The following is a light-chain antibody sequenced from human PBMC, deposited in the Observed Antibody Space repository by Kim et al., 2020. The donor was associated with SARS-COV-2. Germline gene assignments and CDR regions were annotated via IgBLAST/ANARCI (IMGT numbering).Light chain of an antibody. J-gene: IGLJ2*01. CDR3: ASWDDNLNGGA. CDR2: KNN. CDR1: RSNIGSKY. V-gene: IGLV1-47*01. Sequence: QSVLTQPPSASGTLGQRVAISCSGSRSNIGSKYVCWYRQVPGKAPKLLMYKNNQRPSGVPERFSGSKSGTSASLAISGLRSEDEGTYYCASWDDNLNGGAFGGGTQLTVL.